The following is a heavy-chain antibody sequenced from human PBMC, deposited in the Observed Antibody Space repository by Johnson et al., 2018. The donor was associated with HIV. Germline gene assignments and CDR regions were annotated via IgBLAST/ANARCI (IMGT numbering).Heavy chain of an antibody. J-gene: IGHJ3*02. CDR2: ISYDGSNK. CDR3: ARAMYTSGWSYDAFDI. Sequence: QVQLVESGGGVVQPGRSLRLSCAASGFTFSSYAMHWVRQAPGKGLEWVAVISYDGSNKYYADSVKGRFTISRDNSKNTLFLQMNSLKTEETAVYYCARAMYTSGWSYDAFDIWGQGTKVTVSS. CDR1: GFTFSSYA. D-gene: IGHD6-19*01. V-gene: IGHV3-30*04.